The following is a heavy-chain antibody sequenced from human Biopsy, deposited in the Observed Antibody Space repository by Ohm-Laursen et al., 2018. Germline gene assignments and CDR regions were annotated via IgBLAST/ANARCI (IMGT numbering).Heavy chain of an antibody. D-gene: IGHD2-2*01. CDR3: ATEVVPAGIGGHWLDP. V-gene: IGHV3-21*01. CDR2: LRPSSSYI. CDR1: GLTLSGYS. J-gene: IGHJ5*02. Sequence: SLRLTCLAPGLTLSGYSMNWVRQAPPHPLEWPSSLRPSSSYIYYADSVKGRFTVSKENGNNSLYLHMNSLRAEDTAVYYCATEVVPAGIGGHWLDPWGQGTLVTVSS.